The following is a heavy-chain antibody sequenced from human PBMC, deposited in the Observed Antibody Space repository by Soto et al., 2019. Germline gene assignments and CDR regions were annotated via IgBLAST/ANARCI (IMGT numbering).Heavy chain of an antibody. J-gene: IGHJ4*02. CDR2: INLSGGST. Sequence: QVQLVQSGAEVKKPGASVKVSCKASGYTFTSYYMHWVRQAPGQGLEWMGIINLSGGSTSYAQESQGRVPMTRHPPTSTVYMEPSSLRSEDTAVYYCARVKVKEVVITTVAYWGKGTLVIVAS. V-gene: IGHV1-46*01. CDR1: GYTFTSYY. CDR3: ARVKVKEVVITTVAY. D-gene: IGHD3-22*01.